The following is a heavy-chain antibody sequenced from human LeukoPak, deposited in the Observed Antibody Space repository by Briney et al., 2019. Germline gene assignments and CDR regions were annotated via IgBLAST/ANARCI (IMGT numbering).Heavy chain of an antibody. J-gene: IGHJ5*02. CDR1: GGSISSYY. V-gene: IGHV4-59*01. Sequence: SETLSLTCTVSGGSISSYYWSCIRQPPGKGLEWIGYIYYSGSTNYNPSLKSRVTISVDTSKNQFSLKLSSVTAADTAVYYCARHCSGGSCYFGIDPWGQGTLVTVSS. CDR2: IYYSGST. CDR3: ARHCSGGSCYFGIDP. D-gene: IGHD2-15*01.